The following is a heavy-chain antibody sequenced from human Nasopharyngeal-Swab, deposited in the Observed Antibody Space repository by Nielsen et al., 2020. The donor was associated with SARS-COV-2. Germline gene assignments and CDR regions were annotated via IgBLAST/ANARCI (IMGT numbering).Heavy chain of an antibody. V-gene: IGHV3-23*01. D-gene: IGHD2-15*01. Sequence: VRQAPGKGLEWVSGVSGSGGTTKCADSVEGRFTISRDNSKNKLYLQMHSLRVEDTAVYYCAKDRYCSGGACYFSGFDYWGLGTLVTVS. J-gene: IGHJ4*02. CDR3: AKDRYCSGGACYFSGFDY. CDR2: VSGSGGTT.